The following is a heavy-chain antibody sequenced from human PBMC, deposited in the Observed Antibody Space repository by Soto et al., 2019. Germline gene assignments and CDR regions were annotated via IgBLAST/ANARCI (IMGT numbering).Heavy chain of an antibody. CDR2: ISISGTI. J-gene: IGHJ4*02. D-gene: IGHD6-6*01. CDR1: GFTLSSYS. Sequence: EVQLVESGGGLGQPGGSLRLSCAASGFTLSSYSMNWVRQAPGKGLEWVSYISISGTIYDADSVKGRFTISRDNAKNSLYLQMNSLRAEDTAVYYCARSVAARGFDSWCQGTLVTVSS. V-gene: IGHV3-48*01. CDR3: ARSVAARGFDS.